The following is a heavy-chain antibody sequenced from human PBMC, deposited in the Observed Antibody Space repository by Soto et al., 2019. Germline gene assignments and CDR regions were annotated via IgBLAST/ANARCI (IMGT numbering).Heavy chain of an antibody. CDR1: GYTFTNNG. V-gene: IGHV1-18*04. J-gene: IGHJ6*02. CDR2: ISGYNANT. CDR3: ARGSAPYNMEV. Sequence: QVQLVQSGGEVRKPGASVKVSCKTSGYTFTNNGINWVRQAPGQGLEWMGWISGYNANTKYAQKFQGRVTLTADTPASTAFMELRSLRCDERAVVYCARGSAPYNMEVGGQGTTVSVS. D-gene: IGHD6-19*01.